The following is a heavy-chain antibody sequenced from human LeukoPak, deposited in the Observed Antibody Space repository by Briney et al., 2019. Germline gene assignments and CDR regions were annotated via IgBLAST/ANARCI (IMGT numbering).Heavy chain of an antibody. V-gene: IGHV1-3*03. CDR3: ARSVEMATRVGAFDY. CDR2: INAGNGNT. Sequence: ASVKVSCKASGYTFTGYYMHWVRQAPGQRLEWMGWINAGNGNTQYSQEFQGRVTITRDTSASTVYMELSSLRSEDMAVYYCARSVEMATRVGAFDYWGQGTLVTVSS. J-gene: IGHJ4*02. CDR1: GYTFTGYY. D-gene: IGHD5-24*01.